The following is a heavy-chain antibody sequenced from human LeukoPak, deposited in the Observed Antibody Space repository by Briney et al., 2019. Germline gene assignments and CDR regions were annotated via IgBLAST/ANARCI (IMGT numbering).Heavy chain of an antibody. J-gene: IGHJ5*02. CDR2: ISGSGCST. V-gene: IGHV3-23*01. CDR1: GFTFSSYA. Sequence: GGSLRLSCAASGFTFSSYAMSWVRQAPGKGLEWVSSISGSGCSTYYADSVKGRFTISRDNSKNTLYLQMNSLRGEDTAVYYCAKEYDFWANNWFDPWGQGTLVTVSS. CDR3: AKEYDFWANNWFDP. D-gene: IGHD3-3*01.